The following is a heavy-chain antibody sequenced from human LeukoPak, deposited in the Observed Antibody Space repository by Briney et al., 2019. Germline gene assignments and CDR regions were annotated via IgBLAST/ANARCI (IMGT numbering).Heavy chain of an antibody. Sequence: SVKVSCKASGGTFSSYAISWVRQAPGQGLEWMGGIIPIFGTANYAQKFQGRVTITTDESTSAAYMELSSLRSEDTAVYYCARDRDFGVVVSGFDPWGQGTLVTVSS. CDR1: GGTFSSYA. CDR3: ARDRDFGVVVSGFDP. J-gene: IGHJ5*02. D-gene: IGHD3-3*01. CDR2: IIPIFGTA. V-gene: IGHV1-69*05.